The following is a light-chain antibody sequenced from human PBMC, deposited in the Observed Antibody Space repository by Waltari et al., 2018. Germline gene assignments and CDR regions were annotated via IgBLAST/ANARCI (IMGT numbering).Light chain of an antibody. CDR3: QQYYSYPPT. J-gene: IGKJ1*01. V-gene: IGKV1-8*01. Sequence: AIRMTQSPSSLSASTGDRVTITCRASQGISSYLSWYHQKPGNAPKLLIYAASTLQSGVPSRFSGSGSGTDFTLTISCLQSEDFATYYCQQYYSYPPTFGQGTKVEIK. CDR1: QGISSY. CDR2: AAS.